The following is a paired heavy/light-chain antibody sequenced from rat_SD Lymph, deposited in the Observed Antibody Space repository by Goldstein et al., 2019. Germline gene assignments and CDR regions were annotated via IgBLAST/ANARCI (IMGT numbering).Light chain of an antibody. V-gene: IGKV8S5*01. CDR3: QQYYDTPYT. CDR1: QSLLYSGNQKNY. J-gene: IGKJ2-3*01. Sequence: DIVMTQSPSSLAVSAGETVTINCKSSQSLLYSGNQKNYLAWYQQKPGQSPKLLIYWASTRQSGVPDRFIGSGSGTDFTLTISSVQAEDLAIYYCQQYYDTPYTFGAGTKLELK. CDR2: WAS.
Heavy chain of an antibody. V-gene: IGHV2-1*01. CDR2: IWGDGST. CDR1: GFSLTSYD. J-gene: IGHJ3*01. Sequence: QVQLKESGPGLVQPSQTLSLTCTVSGFSLTSYDVHWVRQPPGKGLEWMGGIWGDGSTAYNSALKSRLSISRDTSKSQVFLKMNSLQTEDTAIYFCTRGGSNYDGTYYYHWFAYWGQGTLVTVSS. D-gene: IGHD1-12*02. CDR3: TRGGSNYDGTYYYHWFAY.